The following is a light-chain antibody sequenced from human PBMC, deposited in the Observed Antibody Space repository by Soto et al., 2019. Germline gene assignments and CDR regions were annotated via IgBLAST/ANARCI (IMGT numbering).Light chain of an antibody. CDR1: SSDVGAYNS. CDR2: EVS. CDR3: SSYTSSSTLVV. J-gene: IGLJ2*01. Sequence: QSALTQPASVSGSPGQSITISCTGTSSDVGAYNSVSWYQQHPGKAPKLMIYEVSNRPSGVSNRFSGSKSGNTASLTISWLQAEDEADYYCSSYTSSSTLVVFGGGTKLTVL. V-gene: IGLV2-14*01.